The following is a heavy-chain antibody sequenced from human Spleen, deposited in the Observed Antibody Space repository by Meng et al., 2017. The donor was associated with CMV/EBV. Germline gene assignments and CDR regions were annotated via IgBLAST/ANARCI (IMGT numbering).Heavy chain of an antibody. J-gene: IGHJ4*02. CDR1: GFTFSNYA. CDR3: AKGQFFYESGGYLILDS. D-gene: IGHD3-22*01. V-gene: IGHV3-23*01. Sequence: GESLKISCAASGFTFSNYAMTWVRQAPGKGLEWVSSISGSGDSTYYADSVKGRLTISRDNSKNTLYLRMDSLRAEDTAVYYCAKGQFFYESGGYLILDSWGQGALVTVSS. CDR2: ISGSGDST.